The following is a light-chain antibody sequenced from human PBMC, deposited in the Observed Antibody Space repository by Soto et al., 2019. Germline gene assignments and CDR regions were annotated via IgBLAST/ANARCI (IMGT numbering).Light chain of an antibody. CDR1: SSDVGRYNF. CDR3: CSFAGNYPYV. CDR2: DVN. V-gene: IGLV2-11*01. J-gene: IGLJ1*01. Sequence: QSALTQPRSVSGSPGQSVTISCTGTSSDVGRYNFVSWYQQHPGKAPNLMIYDVNKRPSGVPDRFSGSRSGNTASLTISGLQAADEADFYCCSFAGNYPYVFGTGTKLTVL.